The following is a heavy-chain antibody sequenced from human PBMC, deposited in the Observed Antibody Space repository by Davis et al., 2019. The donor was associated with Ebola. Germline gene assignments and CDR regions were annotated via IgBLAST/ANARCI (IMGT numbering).Heavy chain of an antibody. J-gene: IGHJ4*02. V-gene: IGHV1-46*01. CDR2: INPSGGST. Sequence: ASVKVSCKASGYTFTSYYMHWVRQAPGQGLEWMGIINPSGGSTSYAQKLQGRVTMTTDTSTSTAYMELRSLRSDDTAVYYCARDRGMITFGGTLDYWGQGTLVTVSS. CDR3: ARDRGMITFGGTLDY. D-gene: IGHD3-16*01. CDR1: GYTFTSYY.